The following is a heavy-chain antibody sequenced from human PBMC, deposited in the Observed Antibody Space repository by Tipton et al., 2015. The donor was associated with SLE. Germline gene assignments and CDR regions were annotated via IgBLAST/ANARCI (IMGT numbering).Heavy chain of an antibody. Sequence: TLSLTCTVSGGSISSYYWSWIRQPPGKGLEWIGYIYYSGSTHYNPSLKSRVTISVDTSKNQFSLKLSSVTAADTAVYYCARGGGVWVYGDYAFDIWGQGTMVTVSS. CDR2: IYYSGST. V-gene: IGHV4-59*01. CDR1: GGSISSYY. D-gene: IGHD4-17*01. CDR3: ARGGGVWVYGDYAFDI. J-gene: IGHJ3*02.